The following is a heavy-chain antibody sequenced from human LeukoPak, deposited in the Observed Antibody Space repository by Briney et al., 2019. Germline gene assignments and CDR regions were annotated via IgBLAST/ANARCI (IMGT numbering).Heavy chain of an antibody. Sequence: GGSLRLSCAASGFTFGSYTMNWVRQAPGKGLEWVSHISHSSGTIYYADAVKGRFTVSRDNDKNSLYLQMSSLRAEDTAVYYCARDPNDNSGNFYPFDYWGQGTLVTVSS. CDR1: GFTFGSYT. V-gene: IGHV3-48*01. D-gene: IGHD3-22*01. CDR3: ARDPNDNSGNFYPFDY. J-gene: IGHJ4*02. CDR2: ISHSSGTI.